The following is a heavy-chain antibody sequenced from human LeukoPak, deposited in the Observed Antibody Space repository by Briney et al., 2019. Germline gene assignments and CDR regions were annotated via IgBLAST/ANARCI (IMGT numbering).Heavy chain of an antibody. J-gene: IGHJ4*02. CDR2: IRYDGSNK. D-gene: IGHD6-19*01. CDR1: GFTFSSYG. CDR3: AKGSGYSSGWLSSYFDY. V-gene: IGHV3-30*02. Sequence: PGRSLRLSCAASGFTFSSYGMHWVRQAPGKGLEWVAFIRYDGSNKYYADSVKGRFTISRDNSKNTLYLQMNSLRAEDTAVYYCAKGSGYSSGWLSSYFDYWGQGTLVTVSS.